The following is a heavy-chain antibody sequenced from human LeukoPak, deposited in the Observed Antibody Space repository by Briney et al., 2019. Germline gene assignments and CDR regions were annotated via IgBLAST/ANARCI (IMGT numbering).Heavy chain of an antibody. V-gene: IGHV4-39*07. D-gene: IGHD3-22*01. J-gene: IGHJ4*02. Sequence: SETLSLTCTVSGGSISSSSYYWGWIRQPPGKGLEWIGSIYYSGSTYYNPSLKSRVTISVDTSKNQFSLKLSSVTAADTAVYYCARRHYYDSSGYYYVVSYFDYWGQGTLVTVSS. CDR3: ARRHYYDSSGYYYVVSYFDY. CDR2: IYYSGST. CDR1: GGSISSSSYY.